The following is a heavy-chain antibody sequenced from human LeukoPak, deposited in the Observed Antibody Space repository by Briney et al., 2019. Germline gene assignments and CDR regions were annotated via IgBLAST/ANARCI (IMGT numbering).Heavy chain of an antibody. Sequence: GRSLRLSCAASGFTFSSYGMHWVRQAPGKGLEWVSSISSSSSYIYYADSVKGRFTISRDNAKNSLYLQMNSLRAEDTAVYYCATYSGSYYGGDAFDIWGQGTMVTVSS. CDR1: GFTFSSYG. CDR2: ISSSSSYI. V-gene: IGHV3-21*01. D-gene: IGHD1-26*01. CDR3: ATYSGSYYGGDAFDI. J-gene: IGHJ3*02.